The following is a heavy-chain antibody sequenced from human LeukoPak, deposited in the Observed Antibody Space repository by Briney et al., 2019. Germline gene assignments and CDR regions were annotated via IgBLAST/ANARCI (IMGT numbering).Heavy chain of an antibody. J-gene: IGHJ4*02. CDR1: GNTLTELS. CDR2: FDPEDGET. CDR3: ATALTSWEPPAYFDY. Sequence: ASVKVSCKVSGNTLTELSMHWVRQAPGKGLEWMGGFDPEDGETIYAQKFQGRVTMTEDTSTDTAYMELSSLRSEDTAVYYCATALTSWEPPAYFDYWGQGTLVTVSS. D-gene: IGHD1-26*01. V-gene: IGHV1-24*01.